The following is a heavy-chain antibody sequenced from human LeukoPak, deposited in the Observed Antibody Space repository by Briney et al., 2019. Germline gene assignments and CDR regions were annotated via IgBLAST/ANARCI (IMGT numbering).Heavy chain of an antibody. V-gene: IGHV3-21*01. CDR3: ARGAGYYDSSGSYYGYYFDY. D-gene: IGHD3-22*01. J-gene: IGHJ4*02. CDR1: GFTFSSYS. CDR2: ISSSSSYI. Sequence: GGSLRLSCAASGFTFSSYSMNWVRQAPGKGLEWVSSISSSSSYIYYADSVKGRFTISRDNAKNSLYLQMNSLRAEDTAVYYCARGAGYYDSSGSYYGYYFDYWGQGTLVTVSS.